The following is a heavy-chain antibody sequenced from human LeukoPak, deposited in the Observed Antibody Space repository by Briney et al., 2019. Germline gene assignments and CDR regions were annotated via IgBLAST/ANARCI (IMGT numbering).Heavy chain of an antibody. Sequence: PGRSLRLSCAASGFTFDDYAIHWVRQAPGKGLEWVSGISWNSGSIGYADSVKGRFTISRDNAKNSLYLQMNSLRAEDTALYYCAKDLREMTTVTTREFDYWGQGTLVTVSS. D-gene: IGHD4-17*01. CDR2: ISWNSGSI. J-gene: IGHJ4*02. CDR1: GFTFDDYA. V-gene: IGHV3-9*01. CDR3: AKDLREMTTVTTREFDY.